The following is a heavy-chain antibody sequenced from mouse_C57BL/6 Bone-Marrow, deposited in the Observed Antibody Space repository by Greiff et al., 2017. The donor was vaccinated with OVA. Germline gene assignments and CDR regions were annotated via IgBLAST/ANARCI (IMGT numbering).Heavy chain of an antibody. Sequence: QVQLKESGPGILQSSQTLSLTCSFSGFSLSTSGMGVSWIRQPSGKGLEWLAHIYWDDDQRYNPSLKSRLTISKETSRKHVFLKRTSVDTADTATHYCARRTYYSNYFDYWGQGTTLTVSS. D-gene: IGHD2-5*01. CDR2: IYWDDDQ. CDR1: GFSLSTSGMG. V-gene: IGHV8-12*01. CDR3: ARRTYYSNYFDY. J-gene: IGHJ2*01.